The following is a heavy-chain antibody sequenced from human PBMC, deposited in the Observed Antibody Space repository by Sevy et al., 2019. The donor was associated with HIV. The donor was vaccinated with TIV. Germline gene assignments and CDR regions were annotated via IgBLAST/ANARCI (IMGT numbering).Heavy chain of an antibody. CDR1: GFTFGSYW. J-gene: IGHJ4*02. D-gene: IGHD6-6*01. CDR3: ARLYSSSSGRGLDN. Sequence: GGSLRLSCAASGFTFGSYWMTWVRQAPGKGLEWVANIKEDGIGRFYVDSVRGRFTVSRDNAKKTLYLQMNNLRGEDTALYYCARLYSSSSGRGLDNWGQGALVTVSS. CDR2: IKEDGIGR. V-gene: IGHV3-7*01.